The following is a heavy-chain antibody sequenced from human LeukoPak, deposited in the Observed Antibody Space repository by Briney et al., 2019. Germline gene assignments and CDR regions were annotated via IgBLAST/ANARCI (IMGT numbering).Heavy chain of an antibody. CDR2: ISGSGDST. CDR3: AKFSGGPWG. Sequence: GGSLRLSCAASGFTFSSDAMSWVRQPPGKGLEWVSTISGSGDSTYYADSVKGRFTISRDNPKNTVYLQMNSLRADDTAVYYCAKFSGGPWGWGQGTLVTVSS. D-gene: IGHD1-26*01. CDR1: GFTFSSDA. V-gene: IGHV3-23*01. J-gene: IGHJ4*02.